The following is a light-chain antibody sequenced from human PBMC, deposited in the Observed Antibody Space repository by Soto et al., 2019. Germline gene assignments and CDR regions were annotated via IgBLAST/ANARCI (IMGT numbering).Light chain of an antibody. V-gene: IGKV1-9*01. CDR2: GAS. J-gene: IGKJ2*01. CDR3: QHLNTYPRT. Sequence: DIQLTQSPSFLSASVGDRVTITCRASQGISSYLAWYQQPPGKAPKLLIYGASTLQRGVSSRFSGSGSGTEFTLTISSLQPEDFATYYCQHLNTYPRTFGQATKLEVK. CDR1: QGISSY.